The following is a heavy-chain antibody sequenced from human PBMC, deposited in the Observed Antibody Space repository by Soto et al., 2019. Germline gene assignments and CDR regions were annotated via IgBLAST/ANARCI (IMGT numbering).Heavy chain of an antibody. J-gene: IGHJ4*02. CDR3: ATWDGYDTDY. D-gene: IGHD3-9*01. CDR2: IWYDGSNK. CDR1: GFTFSSYG. Sequence: QVQLVESGGGVVQPGRSLRLSCAASGFTFSSYGMHWVRQAPGKGLEWVAVIWYDGSNKYYADSVKGRFTISRDNSKNTLYLQMNSLRAEDRAVYYCATWDGYDTDYWGQGTLVTVSS. V-gene: IGHV3-33*01.